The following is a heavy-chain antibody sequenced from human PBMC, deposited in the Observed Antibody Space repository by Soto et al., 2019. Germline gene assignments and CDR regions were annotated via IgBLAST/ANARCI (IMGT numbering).Heavy chain of an antibody. Sequence: XGSLRLSSAASGFTVSSYGMHWVRQAPGKGLEWVAVISYDGSNKYYADSVKGRFTISRDNSKNTLYLQMNSLRAEDTAVYYCAKSYCTNGVCYSQGQEGPYFQQWGQGTLVTVSS. CDR1: GFTVSSYG. V-gene: IGHV3-30*18. CDR3: AKSYCTNGVCYSQGQEGPYFQQ. CDR2: ISYDGSNK. D-gene: IGHD2-8*01. J-gene: IGHJ1*01.